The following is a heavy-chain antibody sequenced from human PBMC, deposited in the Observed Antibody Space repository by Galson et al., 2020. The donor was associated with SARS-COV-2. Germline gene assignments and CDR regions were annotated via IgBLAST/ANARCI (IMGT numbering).Heavy chain of an antibody. CDR2: INIDGSST. J-gene: IGHJ5*02. CDR3: ARETNGTILLWFGELLYSGFDP. CDR1: GFTFSSYW. V-gene: IGHV3-74*01. Sequence: GGSLRLSCAASGFTFSSYWMHWVRKAPGKGQVWVSRINIDGSSTTYADSVKGRVTISRDNTKNTLYLQMNSLSAEDTALYYCARETNGTILLWFGELLYSGFDPWGQGTLVIVSS. D-gene: IGHD3-10*01.